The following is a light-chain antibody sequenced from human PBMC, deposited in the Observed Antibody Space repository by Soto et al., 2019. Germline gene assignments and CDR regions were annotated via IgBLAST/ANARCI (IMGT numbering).Light chain of an antibody. V-gene: IGKV4-1*01. J-gene: IGKJ3*01. Sequence: DIVMTQSQDSLAVSLGERATINCKSSQSVLYSSNNKNYLAWYQQKPGQPPKLLIYWASTRESGVPDRFSGSGSGTDFTLNSSSLQAEDVAVYYCQQYYSTPFTFCPGTKVDIK. CDR1: QSVLYSSNNKNY. CDR3: QQYYSTPFT. CDR2: WAS.